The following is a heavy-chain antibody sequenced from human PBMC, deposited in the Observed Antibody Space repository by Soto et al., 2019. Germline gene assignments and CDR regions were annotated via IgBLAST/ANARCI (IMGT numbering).Heavy chain of an antibody. V-gene: IGHV4-61*03. CDR3: ARTMVGARAGYFDY. Sequence: QVQLQESGPGLVKPSETLSLTCTVSGGSVSSGSYYWSWIRQPPGKGLEWIGYIYYSGSTNYNPSLKSRVTISVDTSKNHFSLKLSSVTAADTAVYYCARTMVGARAGYFDYWGRGTLVTVSS. CDR1: GGSVSSGSYY. D-gene: IGHD1-26*01. CDR2: IYYSGST. J-gene: IGHJ4*02.